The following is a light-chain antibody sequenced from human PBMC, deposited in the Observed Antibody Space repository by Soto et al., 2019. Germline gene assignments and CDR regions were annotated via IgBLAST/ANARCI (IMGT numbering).Light chain of an antibody. J-gene: IGKJ1*01. CDR1: QSVSSD. Sequence: VVTQSPATLSIFPWETATLSCVASQSVSSDLAWYQQRPGQAPRLLIYGASTRATGIPARFRGSGSGTEFRLTISSLQSEDFATYYCQQYNTWHPKMAFGRGTKV. V-gene: IGKV3-15*01. CDR3: QQYNTWHPKMA. CDR2: GAS.